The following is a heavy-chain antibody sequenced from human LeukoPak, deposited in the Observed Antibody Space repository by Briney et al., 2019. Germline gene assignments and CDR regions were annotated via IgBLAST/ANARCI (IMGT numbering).Heavy chain of an antibody. J-gene: IGHJ4*02. Sequence: PGGSLRLSCAASGFTFSSYGMPWVRQAPGKGLEWVAFIRYDGSNKYYADSVKGRFTISRDNSKNTLYLQMNSLRAEDTAVYYRATQDGSRWSYYLDYWGQGTLVTVSS. V-gene: IGHV3-30*02. D-gene: IGHD6-13*01. CDR1: GFTFSSYG. CDR3: ATQDGSRWSYYLDY. CDR2: IRYDGSNK.